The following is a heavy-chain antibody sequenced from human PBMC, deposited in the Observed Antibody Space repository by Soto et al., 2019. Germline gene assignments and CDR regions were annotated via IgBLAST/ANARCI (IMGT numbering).Heavy chain of an antibody. Sequence: QVLLEQWGAGLLKPSETLSLTCAVYGGSFSGYYWTWIRQPPGRGLEWLGEINHSGITDYNPSLKSRVSISIDTSKNQFSRKLNSVTAADTAVYYCAVGPRMGLAGGGYWVQGTLVTGSS. CDR1: GGSFSGYY. V-gene: IGHV4-34*01. CDR2: INHSGIT. J-gene: IGHJ4*02. D-gene: IGHD6-19*01. CDR3: AVGPRMGLAGGGY.